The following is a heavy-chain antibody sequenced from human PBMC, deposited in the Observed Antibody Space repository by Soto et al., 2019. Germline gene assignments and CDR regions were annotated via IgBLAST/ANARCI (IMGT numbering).Heavy chain of an antibody. D-gene: IGHD3-3*01. CDR3: ARRTYDFWSGYLGGYFDY. V-gene: IGHV4-39*01. CDR2: IYYSGST. J-gene: IGHJ4*02. CDR1: GGSISSSSYY. Sequence: QLQLQESGPGLVKPSETLSLTCTVSGGSISSSSYYWGWIRQPPGKGLEWIGRIYYSGSTYYNPSLKSRVTRSVDTSKNQFSLKLSSVTAADTAVYYCARRTYDFWSGYLGGYFDYWGQGTLVTVSS.